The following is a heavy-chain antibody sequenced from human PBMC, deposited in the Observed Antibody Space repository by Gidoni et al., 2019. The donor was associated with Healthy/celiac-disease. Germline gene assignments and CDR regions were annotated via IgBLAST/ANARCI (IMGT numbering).Heavy chain of an antibody. CDR2: INHSGST. V-gene: IGHV4-34*01. J-gene: IGHJ4*02. Sequence: QVQLQQWGAGLLKPSETLSLTCAVYGGSFSGYYWSWIRQPPGKGLEWIGEINHSGSTNYNPSLKSRVTISVDTSKNQFSLKLSSVTAADTAVYYCARGRGVQLWSRFDYWGQGTLVTVSS. D-gene: IGHD5-18*01. CDR3: ARGRGVQLWSRFDY. CDR1: GGSFSGYY.